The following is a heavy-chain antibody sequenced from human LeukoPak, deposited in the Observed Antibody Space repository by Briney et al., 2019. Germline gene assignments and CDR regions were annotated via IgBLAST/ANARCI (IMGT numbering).Heavy chain of an antibody. CDR1: GGSISSYY. J-gene: IGHJ6*03. CDR2: IYYSGST. D-gene: IGHD3-22*01. V-gene: IGHV4-59*01. CDR3: ARVPPYYYDSSGYYPYYYYYMDV. Sequence: SETLSLTCTVSGGSISSYYWSWIRQPPGKGLEWIGYIYYSGSTNYNPSLKSRVTISVDTSKNQFSLKLSSVTAADTAVYYCARVPPYYYDSSGYYPYYYYYMDVWGKGTTVTISS.